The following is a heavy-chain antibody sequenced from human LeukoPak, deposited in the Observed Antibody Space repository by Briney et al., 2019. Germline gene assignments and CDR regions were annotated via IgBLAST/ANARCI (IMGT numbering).Heavy chain of an antibody. CDR3: ARDLESRGSYSVDY. D-gene: IGHD1-26*01. Sequence: GGSLRLSCVASGFTFDDYGMSWVRQAPGKGLECVSSINWNGGSTGYADSMKGRFTISRDNAKNSLYLQMNSLRAEDTALYYCARDLESRGSYSVDYWGQGTLVTVSS. CDR1: GFTFDDYG. V-gene: IGHV3-20*04. J-gene: IGHJ4*02. CDR2: INWNGGST.